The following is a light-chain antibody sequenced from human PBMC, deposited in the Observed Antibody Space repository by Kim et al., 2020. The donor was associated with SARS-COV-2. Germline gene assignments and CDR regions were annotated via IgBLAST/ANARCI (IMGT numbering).Light chain of an antibody. V-gene: IGKV3-15*01. CDR3: QQYNKWPPLT. CDR1: QSIGTD. Sequence: EIVMTQSPATLSVSPGERATLSCRASQSIGTDLAWYQQKPGQAPRFLISGASGRATGIPARFSGSGSGTEFTLTISSVQSEDFGVYYCQQYNKWPPLTFGQGTKVEIK. J-gene: IGKJ1*01. CDR2: GAS.